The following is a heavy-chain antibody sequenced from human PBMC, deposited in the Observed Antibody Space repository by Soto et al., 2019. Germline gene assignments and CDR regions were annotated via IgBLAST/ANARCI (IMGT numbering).Heavy chain of an antibody. CDR3: ARSIYDYVWGSYRYYYYYYGMDV. CDR1: GYSFTSYW. J-gene: IGHJ6*02. Sequence: PGESLKISCKGSGYSFTSYWIGWVRQMPGKGLEWMGIIYPGDSDTRYSPSFQGQVTISADKSISTAYLQWSSLKASDTAMYYCARSIYDYVWGSYRYYYYYYGMDVWGQGTTVTVSS. V-gene: IGHV5-51*01. D-gene: IGHD3-16*02. CDR2: IYPGDSDT.